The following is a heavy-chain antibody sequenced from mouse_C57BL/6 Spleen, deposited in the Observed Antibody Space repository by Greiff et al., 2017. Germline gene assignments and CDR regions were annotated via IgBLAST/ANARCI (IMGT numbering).Heavy chain of an antibody. CDR3: AKESITTVVEGY. J-gene: IGHJ2*01. D-gene: IGHD1-1*01. CDR1: GYAFSSYW. V-gene: IGHV1-80*01. CDR2: IYPGDGDT. Sequence: QVQLQQSGAELVKPGASVKISCKASGYAFSSYWMNWVKQRPGKGLEWIGQIYPGDGDTNYNGKFKGQATLTADKSSSTAYMQLSSLTSKDAAVYFCAKESITTVVEGYWGQGTTLTVSS.